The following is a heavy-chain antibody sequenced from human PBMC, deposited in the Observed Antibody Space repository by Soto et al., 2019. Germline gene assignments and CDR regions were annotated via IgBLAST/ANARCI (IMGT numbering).Heavy chain of an antibody. Sequence: ASVKVSCKASVFTSSGISWVRQAPGQRLEWMGWSSTHNGNTIYAQKYQGSVIMTMDTSTTTVYMELRSLRPGDTAVYLCAREGILGLFDAYDLWGQGTMVTVSS. J-gene: IGHJ3*01. V-gene: IGHV1-18*01. CDR2: SSTHNGNT. D-gene: IGHD3-3*01. CDR1: VFTSSG. CDR3: AREGILGLFDAYDL.